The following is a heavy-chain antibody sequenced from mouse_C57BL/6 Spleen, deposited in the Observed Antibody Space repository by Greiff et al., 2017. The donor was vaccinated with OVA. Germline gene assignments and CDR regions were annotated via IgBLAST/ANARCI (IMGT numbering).Heavy chain of an antibody. CDR1: GYTFTSYD. CDR2: IYPRDGST. J-gene: IGHJ4*01. Sequence: QVHVKQSGPELVKPGASVKLSCKASGYTFTSYDINWVKQRPGQGLEWIGWIYPRDGSTKYNEKFKGKATLTVDTSSSTAYMELHSLTSEDSAVYFCARSPLYYAMDYWGQGTSVTVSS. V-gene: IGHV1-85*01. CDR3: ARSPLYYAMDY.